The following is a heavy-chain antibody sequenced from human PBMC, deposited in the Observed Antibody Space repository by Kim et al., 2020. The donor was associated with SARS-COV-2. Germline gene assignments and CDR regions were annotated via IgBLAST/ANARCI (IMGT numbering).Heavy chain of an antibody. J-gene: IGHJ3*02. Sequence: SETLSLTCAVYGGSFSGYYWSWIRQPPGKGLEWIGEINHSGSTNYNPSLKSRVTISVDTSKNQFSLKLSSVTAADTAVYYCAMDSSGSYAFDIWGQGTMVTVSS. V-gene: IGHV4-34*01. CDR3: AMDSSGSYAFDI. CDR1: GGSFSGYY. CDR2: INHSGST. D-gene: IGHD3-22*01.